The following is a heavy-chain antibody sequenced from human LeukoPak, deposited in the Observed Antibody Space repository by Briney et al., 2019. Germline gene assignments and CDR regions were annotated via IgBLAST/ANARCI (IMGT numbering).Heavy chain of an antibody. CDR1: GYSINSGYY. J-gene: IGHJ4*02. D-gene: IGHD6-19*01. Sequence: PSETLSLTCAVSGYSINSGYYWGWIRQPPGKGLEWIGSISQSGSTYYRASLKSRVSISMDTSKNQFYLKLRSVTAADTAVYYCARDTPLEVAVAGQDPKYYFDYWGQGTLVTVSS. CDR2: ISQSGST. CDR3: ARDTPLEVAVAGQDPKYYFDY. V-gene: IGHV4-38-2*02.